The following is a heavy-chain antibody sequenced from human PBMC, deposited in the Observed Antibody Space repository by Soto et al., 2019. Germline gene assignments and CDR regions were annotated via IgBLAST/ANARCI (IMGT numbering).Heavy chain of an antibody. V-gene: IGHV1-2*02. D-gene: IGHD6-19*01. J-gene: IGHJ4*02. CDR2: INPNSGGT. CDR1: GYTFTDYY. Sequence: GASVKVSCKASGYTFTDYYMHWVRQAPGQGLEWMGWINPNSGGTNYAQKFQGRVTVTGDPSISTAYMELSSLRSDDTAVYYCASVGRSGWYTPFDYWGPGIPVTVSS. CDR3: ASVGRSGWYTPFDY.